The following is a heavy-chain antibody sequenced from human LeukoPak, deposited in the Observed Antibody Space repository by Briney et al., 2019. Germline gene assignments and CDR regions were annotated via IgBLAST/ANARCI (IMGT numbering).Heavy chain of an antibody. CDR2: ISAYNGNT. V-gene: IGHV1-18*01. D-gene: IGHD3-3*01. CDR3: ARIGITIFGVVSWFDP. CDR1: GYTVTSYG. J-gene: IGHJ5*02. Sequence: ASVNVSCKAAGYTVTSYGISWVRQSPGQGLEWRGWISAYNGNTNYAQKLQGRVTMTTDTSTSTAYMELRSLRSDDTAVYYGARIGITIFGVVSWFDPWGQGTLVTVSS.